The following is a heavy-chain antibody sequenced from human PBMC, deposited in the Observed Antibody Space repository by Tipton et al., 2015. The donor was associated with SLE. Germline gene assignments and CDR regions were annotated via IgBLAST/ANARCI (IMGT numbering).Heavy chain of an antibody. V-gene: IGHV4-39*01. D-gene: IGHD2-21*02. CDR2: LYAGGST. CDR1: GVSISTSRYY. J-gene: IGHJ4*02. Sequence: LRLSCSVSGVSISTSRYYWGWIRQSPGQGLEWVGSLYAGGSTYFHPSLKSRASISADASKNQFSLKLNSVTAADTAVYYCARGSGGDPFDWGQGTLVTVSS. CDR3: ARGSGGDPFD.